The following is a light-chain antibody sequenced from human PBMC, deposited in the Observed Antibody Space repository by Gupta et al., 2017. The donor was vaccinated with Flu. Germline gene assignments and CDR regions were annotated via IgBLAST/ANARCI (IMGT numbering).Light chain of an antibody. V-gene: IGLV3-9*01. CDR3: QVWDSTTYNYV. CDR1: NMGSKN. J-gene: IGLJ1*01. Sequence: SYVVTQPLSVSVPLGQTATITCGGNNMGSKNVHWYQQKPGQAPVLVIYRDYNRPSGIPERFSGSNSGNTATLTISRAQAGDEADYYCQVWDSTTYNYVFGTGTKVTVL. CDR2: RDY.